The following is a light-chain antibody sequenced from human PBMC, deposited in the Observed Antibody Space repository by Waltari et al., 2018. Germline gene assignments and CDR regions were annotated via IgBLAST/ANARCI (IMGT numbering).Light chain of an antibody. Sequence: EIVMTQSPATLSVSPGERVTLSCRASQSVSSNLAWYQQRPGQAPRLVIFGASTRATGIPPRFSGSGSGTEFTLTINRLEPEDFALYYCQYYGSSRLITFGGGTKVDIK. J-gene: IGKJ4*01. CDR3: QYYGSSRLIT. V-gene: IGKV3-15*01. CDR1: QSVSSN. CDR2: GAS.